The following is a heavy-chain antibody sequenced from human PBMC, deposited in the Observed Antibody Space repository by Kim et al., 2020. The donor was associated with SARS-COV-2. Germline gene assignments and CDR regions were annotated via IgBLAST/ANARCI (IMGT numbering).Heavy chain of an antibody. Sequence: DSVKGRFTISRDSSKNTLYLQMSSLRAEDTAVYYCARPCGFHHYYGMDVWGQGTTLTVSS. D-gene: IGHD2-21*01. CDR3: ARPCGFHHYYGMDV. V-gene: IGHV3-23*01. J-gene: IGHJ6*02.